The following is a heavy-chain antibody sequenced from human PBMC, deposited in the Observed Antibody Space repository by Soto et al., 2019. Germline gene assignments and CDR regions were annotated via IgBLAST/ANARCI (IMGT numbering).Heavy chain of an antibody. D-gene: IGHD3-22*01. CDR3: ARSSYYYDSSGTDY. V-gene: IGHV4-59*01. J-gene: IGHJ4*02. CDR1: GGSISSYY. Sequence: PSETLSLTCTVSGGSISSYYWSWIRQPPGKGLEWIGYIYYSGSTNYNPSLKSRVTISVDTSKNQFSLKLSSVTAADTAVYYCARSSYYYDSSGTDYWGQGTLVTVSS. CDR2: IYYSGST.